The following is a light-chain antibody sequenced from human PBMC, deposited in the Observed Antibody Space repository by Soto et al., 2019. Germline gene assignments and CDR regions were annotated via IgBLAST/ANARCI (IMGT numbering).Light chain of an antibody. Sequence: DVVMTQSPLSLPVTLGQSASISCKSTQGLVYSDGNIYLNWFHQRPGQSPRRLIYMISKRDSGVPDSFSGSGSGTDFTLTISRVEAEDVGVYYCMQGTHWPWTFGQGTKVEMK. V-gene: IGKV2-30*01. CDR2: MIS. CDR3: MQGTHWPWT. CDR1: QGLVYSDGNIY. J-gene: IGKJ1*01.